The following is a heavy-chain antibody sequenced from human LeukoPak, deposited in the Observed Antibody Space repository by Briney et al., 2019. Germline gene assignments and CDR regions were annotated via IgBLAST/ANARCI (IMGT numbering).Heavy chain of an antibody. V-gene: IGHV3-23*01. J-gene: IGHJ6*02. CDR2: ISGSGGST. D-gene: IGHD6-6*01. CDR1: GFTFSSYA. CDR3: AKDILLVPPLYGMDV. Sequence: GGSLRLSCAVSGFTFSSYAMSWVRQAPGKGLEWVSAISGSGGSTYYADSVKGRFTISRDNSKNTLYLQMNSLRAEDTAVYYCAKDILLVPPLYGMDVWGQGTTVTVSS.